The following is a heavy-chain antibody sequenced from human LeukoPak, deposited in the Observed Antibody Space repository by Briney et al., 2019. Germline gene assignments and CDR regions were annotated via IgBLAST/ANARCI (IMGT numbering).Heavy chain of an antibody. CDR1: GFTFSSYW. Sequence: GGSLRLSCAASGFTFSSYWMSWVRQAPGKGLEWVANIKQDGSEKYCVDSVKGRFTISRDVSKNTLYLQMNSLRAEDTAVYYCTKTGSSWHYFDSWGQGTLVTVSS. CDR3: TKTGSSWHYFDS. CDR2: IKQDGSEK. D-gene: IGHD6-13*01. V-gene: IGHV3-7*01. J-gene: IGHJ4*02.